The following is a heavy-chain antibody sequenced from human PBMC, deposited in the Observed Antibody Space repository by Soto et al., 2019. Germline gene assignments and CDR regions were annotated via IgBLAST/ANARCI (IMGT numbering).Heavy chain of an antibody. V-gene: IGHV1-69*01. D-gene: IGHD2-15*01. CDR2: IIPIFGTA. J-gene: IGHJ4*02. Sequence: QVQLVQSGAEVKKPGSSVKVSCKASGGTFSSYAISWVRQAPGQGLEWMGGIIPIFGTANYAQKFQGRVTITADESTSTDYMELSSLRSEDTAVYYCARGRGYCSGGSCYDAADPPCDYWGQGTLVTVSS. CDR3: ARGRGYCSGGSCYDAADPPCDY. CDR1: GGTFSSYA.